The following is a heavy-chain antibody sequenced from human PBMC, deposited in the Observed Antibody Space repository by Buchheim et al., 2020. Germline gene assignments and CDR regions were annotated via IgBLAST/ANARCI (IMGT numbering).Heavy chain of an antibody. CDR3: ARVEDGGNSDYYYFDY. J-gene: IGHJ4*02. Sequence: QLQLQESGSGLVKPSQTLSLTCAVSGGSISSGGYSWSWIRQPPGKGLEWIGYIYHSGSTYYNPSLKSRVTISLDRSKNHFSLKLSSVTAADTAVYYCARVEDGGNSDYYYFDYWGQGTL. CDR1: GGSISSGGYS. CDR2: IYHSGST. D-gene: IGHD4-23*01. V-gene: IGHV4-30-2*01.